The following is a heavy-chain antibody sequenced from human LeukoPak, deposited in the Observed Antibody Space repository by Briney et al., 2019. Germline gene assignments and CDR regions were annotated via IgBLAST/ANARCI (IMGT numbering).Heavy chain of an antibody. Sequence: GGSLRLSCAASGFTFSNYWMHWVRQAAGKGLVWVSRINSDGSSTSYADSVKGRFTISRDNAKNTLYLQMNSLRAEDTAVYYCARESSVGAHKAFDYWGQGTLVTVSS. CDR1: GFTFSNYW. V-gene: IGHV3-74*01. D-gene: IGHD1-26*01. CDR3: ARESSVGAHKAFDY. CDR2: INSDGSST. J-gene: IGHJ4*02.